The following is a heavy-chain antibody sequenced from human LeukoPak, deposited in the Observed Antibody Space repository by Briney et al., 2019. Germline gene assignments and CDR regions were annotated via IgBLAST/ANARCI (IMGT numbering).Heavy chain of an antibody. CDR3: AKGSASGSYRDY. Sequence: ASVKVSCTASGYTFTSSDINWVRQATGQGLEWMGWMNPNSGDTGYAQKFQGRVTMTRDTSISTAYMELSSLRSEDTAMYYCAKGSASGSYRDYWGQGTLVTVSS. CDR2: MNPNSGDT. V-gene: IGHV1-8*01. D-gene: IGHD3-10*01. CDR1: GYTFTSSD. J-gene: IGHJ4*02.